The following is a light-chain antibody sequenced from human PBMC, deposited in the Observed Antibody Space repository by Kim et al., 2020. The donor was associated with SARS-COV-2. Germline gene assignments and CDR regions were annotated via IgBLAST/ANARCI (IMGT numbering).Light chain of an antibody. V-gene: IGKV1-5*03. CDR3: QQYITDPYT. Sequence: DIQMTQSPSTLSASVGDRVTITCRASQNIRNWLAWYQQKPGKAPKLLIYKVSSLDSGVPSRFSGSGSETEFTLTISSLQPEDFAIYYCQQYITDPYTFGQGTKLDI. CDR1: QNIRNW. CDR2: KVS. J-gene: IGKJ2*01.